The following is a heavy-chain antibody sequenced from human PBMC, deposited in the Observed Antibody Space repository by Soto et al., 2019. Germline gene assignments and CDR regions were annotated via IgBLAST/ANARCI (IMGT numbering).Heavy chain of an antibody. V-gene: IGHV4-31*03. CDR3: ARVGMQQLLDY. J-gene: IGHJ4*02. D-gene: IGHD6-13*01. CDR1: GGSISSGGYY. Sequence: PSETLSLTCTVSGGSISSGGYYWSWIRQHPGKGLEWIGYIYYSGSTYYNPSLKSRVTISVDTSKNQFSLKLSSVTAADTAVYYCARVGMQQLLDYWGQGTLVTVSS. CDR2: IYYSGST.